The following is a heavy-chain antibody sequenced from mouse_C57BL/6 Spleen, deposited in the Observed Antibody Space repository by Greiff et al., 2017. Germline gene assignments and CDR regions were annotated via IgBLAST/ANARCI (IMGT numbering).Heavy chain of an antibody. CDR2: IWSGGST. CDR3: ARKLTGTHYYAMDY. J-gene: IGHJ4*01. CDR1: GFSLTSYG. V-gene: IGHV2-2*01. D-gene: IGHD4-1*01. Sequence: VQRVESGPGLVQPSQSLSITCTVSGFSLTSYGVHWVRQSPGKGLEWLGVIWSGGSTDYNAAFISRLSISKDNSKSQVFFKMNSLQADDTAIYYCARKLTGTHYYAMDYWGQGTSVTVSS.